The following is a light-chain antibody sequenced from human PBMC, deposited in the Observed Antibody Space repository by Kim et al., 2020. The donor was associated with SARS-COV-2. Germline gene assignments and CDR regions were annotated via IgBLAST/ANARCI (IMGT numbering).Light chain of an antibody. CDR3: QQYYDWPPVT. V-gene: IGKV3-15*01. CDR2: GVS. J-gene: IGKJ4*01. CDR1: QPVISK. Sequence: SPGHSAHRPGRATQPVISKFAWSQLRHGQAPGLFLQGVSTRAPVIPARVSCSGSGTQFTLTTSRLQSEDSAVYYCQQYYDWPPVTFGGGTKLEI.